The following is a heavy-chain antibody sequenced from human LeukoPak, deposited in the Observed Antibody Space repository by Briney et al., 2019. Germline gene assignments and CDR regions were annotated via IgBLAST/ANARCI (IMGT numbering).Heavy chain of an antibody. D-gene: IGHD6-13*01. J-gene: IGHJ4*02. CDR2: ISFDGSNK. V-gene: IGHV3-30*04. CDR1: GFTFRSYA. Sequence: PGGSLRLSCAASGFTFRSYAMHWVRQAPGKGLEWVAVISFDGSNKYYADSVKGRFTISRDNSKSTLSLQINSLRAEDTAVYYCARAAAAGTYGVDYWGQGTLVTVSS. CDR3: ARAAAAGTYGVDY.